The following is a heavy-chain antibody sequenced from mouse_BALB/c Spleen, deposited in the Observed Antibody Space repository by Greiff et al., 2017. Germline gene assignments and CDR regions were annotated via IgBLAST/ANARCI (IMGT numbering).Heavy chain of an antibody. CDR3: AKRDYRYDGFAY. V-gene: IGHV2-3*01. CDR2: IWGDGST. Sequence: QVTLKVSGPGILKPSQTLSLTCSFSGFSLSTSGMGVGWIRQPSGKGLEWLGVIWGDGSTNYHSALISRLSISKDNSKSQVFLKLNSLQTDDTATYYCAKRDYRYDGFAYWGQGTLVTVSA. J-gene: IGHJ3*01. D-gene: IGHD2-14*01. CDR1: GFSLSTSG.